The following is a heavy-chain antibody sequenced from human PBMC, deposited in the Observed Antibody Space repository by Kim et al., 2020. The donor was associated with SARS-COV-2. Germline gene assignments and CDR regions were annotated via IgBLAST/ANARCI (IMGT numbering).Heavy chain of an antibody. CDR3: ARGDCSGGSCYPEYFHH. D-gene: IGHD2-15*01. J-gene: IGHJ1*01. Sequence: SETLSLTCSVSGGSISSYYWSWIRQPPGKGLEWIGYIYYSGITKSNPSLKSRVTISVDTSKNQFSLKLSSVTAADPAVYYCARGDCSGGSCYPEYFHHWG. CDR2: IYYSGIT. V-gene: IGHV4-59*01. CDR1: GGSISSYY.